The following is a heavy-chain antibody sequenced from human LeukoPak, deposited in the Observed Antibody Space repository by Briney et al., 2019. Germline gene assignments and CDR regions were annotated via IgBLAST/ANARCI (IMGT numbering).Heavy chain of an antibody. CDR1: GFTFSSYW. Sequence: GGSLRLSCAASGFTFSSYWMSWVRQAPVKGLEWVANIKQDGSEKYYVDSVKGRFTISRDNAKNSLYLQMNSLRAEDTAVYYCARDALLWFGELSQAYFDYWGQGTLVTVSS. J-gene: IGHJ4*02. D-gene: IGHD3-10*01. CDR3: ARDALLWFGELSQAYFDY. V-gene: IGHV3-7*01. CDR2: IKQDGSEK.